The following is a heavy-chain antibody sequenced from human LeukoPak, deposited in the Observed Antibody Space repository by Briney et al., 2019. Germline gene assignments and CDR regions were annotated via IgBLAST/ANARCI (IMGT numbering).Heavy chain of an antibody. CDR3: AKGGSSWSRFDY. V-gene: IGHV3-23*01. CDR1: GFTLSSYA. J-gene: IGHJ4*02. D-gene: IGHD6-13*01. Sequence: GGSLRLSCEASGFTLSSYAMNWVRQTPGKGLEWVSIVSSSGATTYYAASVQGRFTISRDNSKNTLYLQMNSLSPEDTAVYYCAKGGSSWSRFDYWGQGALVTVSS. CDR2: VSSSGATT.